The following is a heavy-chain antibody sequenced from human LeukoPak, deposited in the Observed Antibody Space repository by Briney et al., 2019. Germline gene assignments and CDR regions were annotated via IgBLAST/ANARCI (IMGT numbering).Heavy chain of an antibody. D-gene: IGHD3-3*01. CDR1: GGSISSYY. V-gene: IGHV4-59*01. CDR3: ASLDFWSGYLSLEGDAFDI. CDR2: IYYSGST. Sequence: SETLSLSCTVSGGSISSYYWSWIRQPPGKGLEWIGYIYYSGSTNYNPSLKSRVTISVDTSKNQFSLKLSSVTAADTAVYHCASLDFWSGYLSLEGDAFDIWGQGTMVTVSS. J-gene: IGHJ3*02.